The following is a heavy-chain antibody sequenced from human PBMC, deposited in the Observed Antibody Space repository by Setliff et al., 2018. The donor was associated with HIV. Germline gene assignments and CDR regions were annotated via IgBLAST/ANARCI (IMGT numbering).Heavy chain of an antibody. CDR3: ARDRHSSGLGSYGP. Sequence: NPSETLSLTCTISGGSFGVYRWSWIRQSAGRGLEWIGRIDSSGTTDYKPSLKGRVAISVDTSRNQFSLRVTSVTAADTAAYFCARDRHSSGLGSYGPWGPGILVTVSS. CDR2: IDSSGTT. CDR1: GGSFGVYR. D-gene: IGHD3-10*01. J-gene: IGHJ5*02. V-gene: IGHV4-4*07.